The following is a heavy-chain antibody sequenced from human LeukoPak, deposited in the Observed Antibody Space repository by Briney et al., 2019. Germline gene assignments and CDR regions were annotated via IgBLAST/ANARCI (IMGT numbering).Heavy chain of an antibody. CDR1: GGSFSGYY. Sequence: PSETLSLTCAVYGGSFSGYYWSWIRQPPGKGLEWIGEINHSGSTNYNPSLKSRVTISVDTSKNQFYLKLSSVTAADTAVYYCARGRRIVVVPAAYGPWGQGTLVTVSS. J-gene: IGHJ5*02. V-gene: IGHV4-34*01. D-gene: IGHD2-2*01. CDR3: ARGRRIVVVPAAYGP. CDR2: INHSGST.